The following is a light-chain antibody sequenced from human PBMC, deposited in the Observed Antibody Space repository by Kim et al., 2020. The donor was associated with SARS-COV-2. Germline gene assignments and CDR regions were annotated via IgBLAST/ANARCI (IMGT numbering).Light chain of an antibody. Sequence: PGKMASRYWGGNNSGIKSVLWYQHEPVQAPVLVIYYDSDRPSGSPERCSGSNSGNTATLTISRVEAGDEADYYCQVWDSSRDHWVFGGGTQLTVL. CDR1: NSGIKS. V-gene: IGLV3-21*04. J-gene: IGLJ3*02. CDR3: QVWDSSRDHWV. CDR2: YDS.